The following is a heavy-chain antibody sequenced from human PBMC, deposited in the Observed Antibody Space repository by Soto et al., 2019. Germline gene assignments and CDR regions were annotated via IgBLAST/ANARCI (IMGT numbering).Heavy chain of an antibody. CDR2: VYYNGNT. CDR1: GGSVSSYY. J-gene: IGHJ4*02. CDR3: GRGPYNGVLH. D-gene: IGHD3-10*01. V-gene: IGHV4-59*02. Sequence: QVRLQESGPGLVKPSETLSLTCSVSGGSVSSYYWSWIRQPPGKGLEWIGYVYYNGNTNYNPSLKSRVIISVDTSRNQFSLRLSSVTAADTAVYYCGRGPYNGVLHWGQGTLVTVSS.